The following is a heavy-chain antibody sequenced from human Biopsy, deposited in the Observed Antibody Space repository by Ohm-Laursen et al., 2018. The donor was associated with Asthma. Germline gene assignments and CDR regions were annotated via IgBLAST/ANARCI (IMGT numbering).Heavy chain of an antibody. J-gene: IGHJ4*02. D-gene: IGHD2-21*01. CDR1: GYTFTSYY. CDR3: ARSYCGGDCFSPFDY. V-gene: IGHV1-69*13. Sequence: SVKVSCKASGYTFTSYYMHWVRQAPGHGLEWMGGIIPIFGTPSYAQNFQSRLTITADDSTSTVYMELSSLRSEDTAMYYCARSYCGGDCFSPFDYWGQGTLVTVSS. CDR2: IIPIFGTP.